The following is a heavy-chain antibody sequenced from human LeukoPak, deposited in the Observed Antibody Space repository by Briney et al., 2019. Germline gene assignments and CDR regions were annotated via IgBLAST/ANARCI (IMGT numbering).Heavy chain of an antibody. CDR1: AFNIGNSG. Sequence: GGSLRLSCAASAFNIGNSGMHSVRQAPDKGLEWMTCIAYDVSNKYYAESVKGRFTISSDNSKNTVYLQMNSLRAEDTAVYYCAKTPLTYYYHSSGYSSPIFDYWGQGTLVTVSS. CDR3: AKTPLTYYYHSSGYSSPIFDY. CDR2: IAYDVSNK. V-gene: IGHV3-30*02. D-gene: IGHD3-22*01. J-gene: IGHJ4*02.